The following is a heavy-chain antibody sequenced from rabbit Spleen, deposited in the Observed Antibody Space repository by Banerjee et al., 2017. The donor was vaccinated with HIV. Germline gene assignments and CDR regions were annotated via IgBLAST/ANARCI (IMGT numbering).Heavy chain of an antibody. J-gene: IGHJ4*02. CDR2: IYNGDGST. D-gene: IGHD4-1*01. CDR3: VRIVVAGDMWDI. CDR1: GFDFSSDA. V-gene: IGHV1S47*01. Sequence: EESGGDLVQPEGSLTLTCKVSGFDFSSDAMCWVRQAPGKGPECIACIYNGDGSTYYASWVNGRFTVSKTSSTTVDLKMTSLTTEDTATYFCVRIVVAGDMWDIWGPGTLVTVS.